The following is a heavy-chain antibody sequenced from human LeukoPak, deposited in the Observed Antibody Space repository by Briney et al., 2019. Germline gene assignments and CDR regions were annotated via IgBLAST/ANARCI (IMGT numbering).Heavy chain of an antibody. CDR1: AFTFNTYS. CDR3: ARVEGYGDYA. D-gene: IGHD4-17*01. J-gene: IGHJ5*02. V-gene: IGHV3-48*01. CDR2: ISSTSSTI. Sequence: GGSLRLSCAASAFTFNTYSMNWVRQAPGKGLERVSYISSTSSTIYYADSVKGRFTISRDNAKSSLYLQMNSLRVEDTAVYYCARVEGYGDYAWGQGTLVTVSS.